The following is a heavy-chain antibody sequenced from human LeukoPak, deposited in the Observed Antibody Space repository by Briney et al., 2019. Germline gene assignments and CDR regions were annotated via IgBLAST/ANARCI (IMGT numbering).Heavy chain of an antibody. Sequence: GGSLRLSCAASGFSFSSYKMSWVRQVPGKGLEWVANIKQDGTEKYYVDSVKGRFTISRDNAKNSLYLQMNSLRAEDTAVYYCARVDDSSGYYYSDAFDIWGQGTMVTVSS. J-gene: IGHJ3*02. CDR3: ARVDDSSGYYYSDAFDI. CDR2: IKQDGTEK. D-gene: IGHD3-22*01. V-gene: IGHV3-7*03. CDR1: GFSFSSYK.